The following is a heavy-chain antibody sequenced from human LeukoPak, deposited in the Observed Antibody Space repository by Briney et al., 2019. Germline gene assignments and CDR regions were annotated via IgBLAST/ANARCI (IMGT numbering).Heavy chain of an antibody. J-gene: IGHJ4*02. CDR3: ASDRSSWNPGAPY. D-gene: IGHD6-13*01. CDR2: LYYSGST. V-gene: IGHV4-39*01. Sequence: SETLSLTCSVSGGSISSSNYYWGWIRQPPGKGLEWIGNLYYSGSTYYYPSFKSRVTISVDTSKNQFSLKLTSVTAADTAVYYCASDRSSWNPGAPYWGQGTLVTVSS. CDR1: GGSISSSNYY.